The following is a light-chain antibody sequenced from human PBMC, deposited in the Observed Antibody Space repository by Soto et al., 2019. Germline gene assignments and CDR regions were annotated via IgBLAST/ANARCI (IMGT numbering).Light chain of an antibody. J-gene: IGLJ2*01. Sequence: QSALTQPASVSGSPGQSITISCTGTSSDVGGYNYVSWYQQHPGKAPKLMIYDVSNRPSGVSNRFSGSKSGNTASLTISGLVAEDEADYYCTSFTSASTQVFGGGTKLTVL. CDR2: DVS. CDR1: SSDVGGYNY. CDR3: TSFTSASTQV. V-gene: IGLV2-14*01.